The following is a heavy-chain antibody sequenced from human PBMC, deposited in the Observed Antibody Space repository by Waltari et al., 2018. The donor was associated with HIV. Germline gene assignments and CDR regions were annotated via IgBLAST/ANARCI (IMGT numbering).Heavy chain of an antibody. Sequence: QVQLVQPGAEVKKHGASLKVSCKASGYTSTSSVINWVRQASGQGPEWMGWMNPNSGNTGYAQKCQGRVTMTRNTSISTAYMELSSLKSEDTAVYYCARKGGIGSGWYAFDHWGQGTLVAVSS. CDR1: GYTSTSSV. CDR2: MNPNSGNT. V-gene: IGHV1-8*01. J-gene: IGHJ4*02. D-gene: IGHD6-19*01. CDR3: ARKGGIGSGWYAFDH.